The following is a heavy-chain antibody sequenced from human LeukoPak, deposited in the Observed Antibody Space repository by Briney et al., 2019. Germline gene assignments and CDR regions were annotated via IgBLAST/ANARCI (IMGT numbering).Heavy chain of an antibody. Sequence: ASETLSLTCAVYGGSFSGYYWSWIRQPPGKGLEWIGEINHSGSTNYNPSLKSRVTISVDTSKNKFSLKLSSVTAADTAVYYCARGAYCSSTSCYTEEVWFDPWGQGTLVTVSS. V-gene: IGHV4-34*01. CDR1: GGSFSGYY. CDR3: ARGAYCSSTSCYTEEVWFDP. CDR2: INHSGST. J-gene: IGHJ5*02. D-gene: IGHD2-2*02.